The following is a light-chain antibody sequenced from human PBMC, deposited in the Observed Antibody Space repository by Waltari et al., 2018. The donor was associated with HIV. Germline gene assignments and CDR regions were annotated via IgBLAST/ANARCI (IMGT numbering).Light chain of an antibody. CDR1: QNIDKS. Sequence: DIQMTQSPPSLSASVGDRVHFTCRASQNIDKSLNWYQQKPGKAPTVLVYASSNLQSGVPSRFSGSGSGTDFTLSISSLQPEDFATYYCQQSYGAPLTFGPGTKLDI. CDR2: ASS. J-gene: IGKJ3*01. CDR3: QQSYGAPLT. V-gene: IGKV1-39*01.